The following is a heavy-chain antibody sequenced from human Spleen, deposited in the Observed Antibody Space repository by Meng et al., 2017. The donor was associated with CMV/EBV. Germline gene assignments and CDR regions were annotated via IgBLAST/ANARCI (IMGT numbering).Heavy chain of an antibody. V-gene: IGHV3-43*01. Sequence: GESLKISCEVSGFTFDDYTMHWVRQAPGKGLEWVSLISWNGGSTNYADSVRGRFTISRDNSRNSLYLHMNSLRTDDTALYYCAQGYSSVWSSAEYFQHWGQGTLVTVS. CDR3: AQGYSSVWSSAEYFQH. J-gene: IGHJ1*01. CDR1: GFTFDDYT. CDR2: ISWNGGST. D-gene: IGHD6-19*01.